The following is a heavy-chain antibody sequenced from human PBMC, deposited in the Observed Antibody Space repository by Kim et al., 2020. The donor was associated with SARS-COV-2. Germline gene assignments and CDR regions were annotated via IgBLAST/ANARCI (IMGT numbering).Heavy chain of an antibody. Sequence: SETLSLTCTVSGGSISSYYWSWIRQPPGKGLEWIGYIYYSGSTNYNPSLKSRVTISVDTSKNQFSLKLSSVTAADTAVYYCAGYTATQRGYSGYDYQAYWGQGTLVTVSS. V-gene: IGHV4-59*13. CDR3: AGYTATQRGYSGYDYQAY. CDR1: GGSISSYY. J-gene: IGHJ4*02. D-gene: IGHD5-12*01. CDR2: IYYSGST.